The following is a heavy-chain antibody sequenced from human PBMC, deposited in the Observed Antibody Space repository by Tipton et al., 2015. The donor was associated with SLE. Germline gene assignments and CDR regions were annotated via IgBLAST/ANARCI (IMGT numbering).Heavy chain of an antibody. CDR2: ISDSGST. J-gene: IGHJ3*02. CDR3: ARVEDDYVWGSYRFDI. CDR1: GNSISTYY. V-gene: IGHV4-59*12. Sequence: GLVKPSETLSLTCSVSGNSISTYYWSWIRQPPGRGLEWIGSISDSGSTNYNPSLKSRVTISVDTSKNHFSLKLSSVTAADTAVYYCARVEDDYVWGSYRFDIWGQGTMVTVSS. D-gene: IGHD3-16*02.